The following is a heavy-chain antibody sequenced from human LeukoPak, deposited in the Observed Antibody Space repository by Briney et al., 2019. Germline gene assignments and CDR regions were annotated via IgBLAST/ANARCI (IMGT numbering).Heavy chain of an antibody. J-gene: IGHJ4*02. CDR2: INGDGSET. D-gene: IGHD3-9*01. CDR3: ARDEGNTGYYY. CDR1: GFIFSNNW. Sequence: GGSLRLSCAASGFIFSNNWMHWVRQVSGKGLVWVSRINGDGSETTYADFVKGRFTISRDNAKNTLYLQMNSLRAEDTAVYYRARDEGNTGYYYWGQGTLVTVSS. V-gene: IGHV3-74*01.